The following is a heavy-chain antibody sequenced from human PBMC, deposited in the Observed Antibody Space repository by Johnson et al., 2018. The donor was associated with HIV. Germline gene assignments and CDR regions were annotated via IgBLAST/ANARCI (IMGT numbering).Heavy chain of an antibody. V-gene: IGHV3-30*02. CDR1: GFTFSSYG. D-gene: IGHD3-22*01. CDR2: IRYDGSNK. J-gene: IGHJ3*02. Sequence: QVQLVESGGGVVQPGGSLRLSCAASGFTFSSYGIHWVRHAPGKGLEWVSFIRYDGSNKYYADSVKGRFTISRDNSKNTLYLQMNSLRAEETAVYYCAKELVHTYYYDSSGYCAFDIWGQGTMVTVSS. CDR3: AKELVHTYYYDSSGYCAFDI.